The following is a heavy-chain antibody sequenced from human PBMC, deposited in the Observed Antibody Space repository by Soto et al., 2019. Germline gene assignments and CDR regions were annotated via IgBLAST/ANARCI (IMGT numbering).Heavy chain of an antibody. D-gene: IGHD1-26*01. J-gene: IGHJ4*02. Sequence: QVQLVQSGSALKKPGASVKVSCKASGYTFTSYAMNWVRQAPGQGLEWMGWINTNTGNPTYAQGLTGRFVFSLDTSVSTAYLQICSLKAEDTAVYYCARDFEDSGSRGFDYWGQGTLVSVSS. CDR1: GYTFTSYA. CDR3: ARDFEDSGSRGFDY. V-gene: IGHV7-4-1*01. CDR2: INTNTGNP.